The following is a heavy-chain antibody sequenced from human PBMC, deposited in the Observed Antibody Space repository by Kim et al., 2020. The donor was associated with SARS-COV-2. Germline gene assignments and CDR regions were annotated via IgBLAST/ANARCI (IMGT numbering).Heavy chain of an antibody. Sequence: GGSLRLSCAASGFTFSSYWMSWVRQAPGKGLEWVANIKQDGSEKYYVDSVKGRFTISRDNAKNSLYLQMNSLRAEDTAVYYCARDLLITIFGVVIMRWFDPWGQGTLVTVSS. CDR2: IKQDGSEK. CDR1: GFTFSSYW. J-gene: IGHJ5*02. V-gene: IGHV3-7*01. CDR3: ARDLLITIFGVVIMRWFDP. D-gene: IGHD3-3*01.